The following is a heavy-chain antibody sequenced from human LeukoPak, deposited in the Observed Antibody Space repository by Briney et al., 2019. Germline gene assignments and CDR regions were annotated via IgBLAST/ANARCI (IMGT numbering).Heavy chain of an antibody. D-gene: IGHD6-13*01. CDR2: INSSSSYI. V-gene: IGHV3-21*01. CDR1: RFTFSIYR. CDR3: ARGESGYSSSWYPPFSYYYYIDV. J-gene: IGHJ6*03. Sequence: GGSLRLSCAASRFTFSIYRMNWVRQAPGKGLEWVSPINSSSSYIYYADSVKGRFTISRDNAKNSLYLQMNSLRAEDTAVYYCARGESGYSSSWYPPFSYYYYIDVWGKGTTVTISS.